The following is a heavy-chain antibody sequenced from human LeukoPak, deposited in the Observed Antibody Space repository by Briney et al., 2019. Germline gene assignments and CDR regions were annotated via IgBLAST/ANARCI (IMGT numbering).Heavy chain of an antibody. CDR2: INAFGART. Sequence: GGSLGLSCEASGFTFSGYAMSWVRQAPGKGLEWVSSINAFGARTYYADSVKGRFTISRDNSKNTLYLQMNSLRAEDTALYYCAKVAPGYCSGSSCYYFDYGGQGTLVTVSS. J-gene: IGHJ4*02. D-gene: IGHD2-15*01. CDR1: GFTFSGYA. V-gene: IGHV3-23*01. CDR3: AKVAPGYCSGSSCYYFDY.